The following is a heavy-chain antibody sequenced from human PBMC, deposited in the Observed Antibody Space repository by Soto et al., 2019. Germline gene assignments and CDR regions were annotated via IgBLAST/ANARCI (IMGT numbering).Heavy chain of an antibody. CDR3: ARGSSGWFSFDY. J-gene: IGHJ4*02. V-gene: IGHV4-39*01. CDR1: GGSISSSSYY. CDR2: IYYSGST. D-gene: IGHD6-19*01. Sequence: TSETLSLTCTVSGGSISSSSYYWGWIRQPPGKGLEWIGSIYYSGSTYYNPSLKSRVTISVDTSKNQFSLKLSSVTAADTAVYYCARGSSGWFSFDYWGQGTLVNVSS.